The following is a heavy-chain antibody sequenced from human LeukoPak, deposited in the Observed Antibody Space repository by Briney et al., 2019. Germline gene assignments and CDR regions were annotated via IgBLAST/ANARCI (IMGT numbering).Heavy chain of an antibody. J-gene: IGHJ3*02. V-gene: IGHV1-18*01. Sequence: GASVKVSCKASGYTFTSNGISWARQAPGQGLEWMGWISAYNGNTNYEQKLQGRVTMTTDTSTSTAYMELRSLRSDDTAVYYCASLKNSYDSSGYLVTDAFDIWGQGTMVTVSS. D-gene: IGHD3-22*01. CDR3: ASLKNSYDSSGYLVTDAFDI. CDR1: GYTFTSNG. CDR2: ISAYNGNT.